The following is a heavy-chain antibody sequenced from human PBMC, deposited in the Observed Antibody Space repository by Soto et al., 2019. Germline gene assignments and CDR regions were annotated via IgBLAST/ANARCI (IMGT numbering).Heavy chain of an antibody. Sequence: SETLSLTCTVSGGSISSYYWSWIRQPPGKGLEWIGYIYYSGSTNYNPSLKSRVTISVDTSKNQFSLKLSSVTAADTAVYYCARVDGRITIFGVVMWTFDYWGQGTLVTVS. CDR1: GGSISSYY. CDR3: ARVDGRITIFGVVMWTFDY. D-gene: IGHD3-3*01. J-gene: IGHJ4*02. V-gene: IGHV4-59*01. CDR2: IYYSGST.